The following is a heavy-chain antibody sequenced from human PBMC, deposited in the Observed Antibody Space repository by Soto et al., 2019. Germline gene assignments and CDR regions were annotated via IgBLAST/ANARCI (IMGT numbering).Heavy chain of an antibody. V-gene: IGHV1-46*01. J-gene: IGHJ4*02. D-gene: IGHD3-22*01. CDR1: GYTFTSYY. CDR2: INPSGGST. Sequence: ASVKVSCKASGYTFTSYYMHWVRQAPGQGLEWMGIINPSGGSTSYAQKSQGRVTMTRDTSTSTVYMELSSLRSEDTAVYYCAREYYYDSSGYYRDHYYFDYWGQGTLVTVSS. CDR3: AREYYYDSSGYYRDHYYFDY.